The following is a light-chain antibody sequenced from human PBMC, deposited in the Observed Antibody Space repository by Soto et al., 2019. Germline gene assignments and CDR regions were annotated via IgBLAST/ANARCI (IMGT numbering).Light chain of an antibody. CDR1: QSVGTY. Sequence: EIVLTQSPATLSLSPGERATLSCRASQSVGTYLSWHQQRSGQAPRLLIYDASTRATGVPGRFSGSGSGTDFALTISSLEPEDDAVYYCQQRVDWPLSFGGGTNVELK. CDR3: QQRVDWPLS. CDR2: DAS. V-gene: IGKV3-11*01. J-gene: IGKJ4*01.